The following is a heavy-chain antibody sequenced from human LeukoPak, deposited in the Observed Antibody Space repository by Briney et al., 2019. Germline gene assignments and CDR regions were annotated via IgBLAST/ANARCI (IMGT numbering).Heavy chain of an antibody. CDR3: ARALHGPALVGRSGWYQSLYYFDY. CDR2: INHSGST. J-gene: IGHJ4*02. D-gene: IGHD6-19*01. Sequence: SETLSLTCAVYGGSFSGYYWSWIRQPPGKGLEWIGEINHSGSTNYNPSLKSRVTISVDTSKNQFSLKLSSVTAADTAVYYCARALHGPALVGRSGWYQSLYYFDYWGQGTLVTVSS. CDR1: GGSFSGYY. V-gene: IGHV4-34*01.